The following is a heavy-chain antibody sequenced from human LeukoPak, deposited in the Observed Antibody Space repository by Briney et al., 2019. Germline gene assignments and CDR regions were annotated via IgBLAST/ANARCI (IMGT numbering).Heavy chain of an antibody. CDR1: GYTFTYRY. CDR3: AFQGSLDDYGDFVAAFDV. J-gene: IGHJ3*01. CDR2: ITPFNRNT. D-gene: IGHD4-17*01. V-gene: IGHV1-45*02. Sequence: SVTVSCTTSGYTFTYRYLHWVRQAPGQALEWMGWITPFNRNTSYARRFQDRVALTRDPSMTTAYMELTSLRSEDTAMYYCAFQGSLDDYGDFVAAFDVWGQGTMVTVST.